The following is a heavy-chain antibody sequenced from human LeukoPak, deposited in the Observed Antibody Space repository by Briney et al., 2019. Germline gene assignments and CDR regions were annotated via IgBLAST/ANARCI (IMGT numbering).Heavy chain of an antibody. CDR3: ARLPLGVAQLLF. CDR1: GFTFSSYS. CDR2: ISSTSNVI. Sequence: GGSLRLSCAASGFTFSSYSMNWVRQAPGKGLEWLSHISSTSNVIYYADSVKGRFTISRDNAKNSLYLQMNSLRAEDTAMYYCARLPLGVAQLLFWGQGTMVTVSS. V-gene: IGHV3-48*01. J-gene: IGHJ4*01. D-gene: IGHD2-2*01.